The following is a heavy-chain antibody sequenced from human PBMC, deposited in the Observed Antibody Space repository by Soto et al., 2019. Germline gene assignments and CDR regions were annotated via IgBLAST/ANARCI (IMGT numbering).Heavy chain of an antibody. CDR3: ARGGFWSGYYSWFDP. J-gene: IGHJ5*02. Sequence: QVQLVQSGAEVKKPGSSVKVSCKTSGGTISNYAISWVRQAPGQGLEWMGGIIPLFGTTNYAQKFQGRVTITADESTRTAYMELSSLRSEDTAVYYGARGGFWSGYYSWFDPWGQGTLVTVSS. CDR2: IIPLFGTT. V-gene: IGHV1-69*12. CDR1: GGTISNYA. D-gene: IGHD3-3*01.